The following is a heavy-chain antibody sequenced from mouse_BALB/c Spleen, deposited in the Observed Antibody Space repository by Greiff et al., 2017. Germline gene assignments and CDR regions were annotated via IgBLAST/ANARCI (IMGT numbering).Heavy chain of an antibody. CDR1: GCTFTDYA. Sequence: QVQLQQSGAELVRPGVSVKISCKGSGCTFTDYAMHWVKQSHAKSLEWIGVISTYYGDASYNQKFKGKATMTVDKSSSTAYMELARLTSEDSAIYYCARSTVGYFDVWGAGTTVTVSS. CDR3: ARSTVGYFDV. D-gene: IGHD1-1*01. V-gene: IGHV1S137*01. J-gene: IGHJ1*01. CDR2: ISTYYGDA.